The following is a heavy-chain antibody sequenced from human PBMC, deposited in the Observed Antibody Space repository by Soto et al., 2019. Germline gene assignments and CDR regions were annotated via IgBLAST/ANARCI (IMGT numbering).Heavy chain of an antibody. V-gene: IGHV1-2*02. Sequence: ASVKVSCKTSGYPFSDNQIHWLRRAPGQGLEWMGRINPKSDDTNYAQKFQGRVTMTRDTSIDTAYLELTGLTSDDTATYYCARKHSLDYIRWGLDPWGQGTLVTVSS. CDR3: ARKHSLDYIRWGLDP. CDR2: INPKSDDT. J-gene: IGHJ5*02. D-gene: IGHD4-4*01. CDR1: GYPFSDNQ.